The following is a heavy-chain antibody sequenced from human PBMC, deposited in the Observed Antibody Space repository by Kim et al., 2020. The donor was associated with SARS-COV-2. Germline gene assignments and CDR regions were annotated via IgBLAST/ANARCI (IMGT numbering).Heavy chain of an antibody. J-gene: IGHJ4*02. CDR3: ARRYDFVWGTYEFFDY. V-gene: IGHV3-23*01. Sequence: DAVKGRFTISRDNSKKTRYLQMNSLGAEDTAVYYCARRYDFVWGTYEFFDYWGQGILVTVSS. D-gene: IGHD3-16*01.